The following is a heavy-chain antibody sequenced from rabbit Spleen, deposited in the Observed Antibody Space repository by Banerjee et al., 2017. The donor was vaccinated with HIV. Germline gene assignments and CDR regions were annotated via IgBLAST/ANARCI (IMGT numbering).Heavy chain of an antibody. CDR3: VRDPGSSGWGSRLDL. V-gene: IGHV1S40*01. D-gene: IGHD4-1*01. CDR2: IAGSSSGFT. J-gene: IGHJ3*01. Sequence: GLEWIACIAGSSSGFTYSATWAKGRFTISKTSSTTVTLQMTSLTVADTATYFCVRDPGSSGWGSRLDLWGPGTLVTVS.